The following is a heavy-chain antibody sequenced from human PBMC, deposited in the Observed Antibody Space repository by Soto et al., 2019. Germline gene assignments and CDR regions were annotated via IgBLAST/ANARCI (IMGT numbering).Heavy chain of an antibody. Sequence: QVQLVQSGAEVKKPGASVKVSCKPFGYSFTAYYIHWVRQAPGQGLECMGWVDPRSGATKYAQRFQGRVIMTRDTSVHTVSMELSGLTSDDTAVYYCATDDYGACAFWGQGTLVTV. CDR2: VDPRSGAT. J-gene: IGHJ4*01. CDR3: ATDDYGACAF. D-gene: IGHD4-17*01. CDR1: GYSFTAYY. V-gene: IGHV1-2*02.